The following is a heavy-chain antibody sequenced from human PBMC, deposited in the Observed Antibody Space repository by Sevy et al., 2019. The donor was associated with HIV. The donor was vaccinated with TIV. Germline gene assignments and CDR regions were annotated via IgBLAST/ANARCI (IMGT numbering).Heavy chain of an antibody. CDR2: INQDGSAR. CDR1: GFNFNDYW. J-gene: IGHJ4*02. V-gene: IGHV3-7*03. D-gene: IGHD6-6*01. Sequence: GGSLRLSCAASGFNFNDYWMNWVRQAPGKGLEWVANINQDGSARYYVDSAKGRFTISRDNAKNSLYLQMNSLRADDTAVYYCARDSHPYTSTFSSSYVWGQGTLVTVSS. CDR3: ARDSHPYTSTFSSSYV.